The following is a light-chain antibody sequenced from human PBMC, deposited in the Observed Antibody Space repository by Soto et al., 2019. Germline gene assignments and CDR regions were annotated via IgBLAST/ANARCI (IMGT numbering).Light chain of an antibody. CDR2: DAS. Sequence: IQMTQSPSSLSASVGDRVTITCRASQCIXTDLTWYQQKPGKAPRVLXSDASSLHRGGPSRFSGSGSATDFTLTISSLQPEDFANYYCLQDQNDTWTFGQGTKVDIK. CDR3: LQDQNDTWT. V-gene: IGKV1-6*01. CDR1: QCIXTD. J-gene: IGKJ1*01.